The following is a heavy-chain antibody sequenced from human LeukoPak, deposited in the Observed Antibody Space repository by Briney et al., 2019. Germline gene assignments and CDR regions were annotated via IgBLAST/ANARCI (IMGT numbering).Heavy chain of an antibody. CDR3: ARETYSNSVDY. J-gene: IGHJ4*02. V-gene: IGHV4-30-4*08. D-gene: IGHD4-11*01. CDR2: IYYSGST. CDR1: GGSISSGDHY. Sequence: SETLSLTCTVSGGSISSGDHYWSWIRQPPGKGLEWIGYIYYSGSTYYNPSLKRRISISLDTSKNQFSLKLSSVTAADTAVYYCARETYSNSVDYWGQGTLVTVSS.